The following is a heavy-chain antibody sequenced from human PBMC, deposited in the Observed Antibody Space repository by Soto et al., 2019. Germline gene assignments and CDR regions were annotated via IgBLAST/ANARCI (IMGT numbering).Heavy chain of an antibody. J-gene: IGHJ3*02. Sequence: GGSLRLSCAASGFTFSIYSMNWVRQAPGKGLEWVSYIMPGSSHIFYADSVKGRFTISRDNAKNSLYLQMNSLRAEDTDLYYCAIEKVGAASVHFFDIWGQGTMVTVSS. CDR2: IMPGSSHI. CDR3: AIEKVGAASVHFFDI. V-gene: IGHV3-48*01. D-gene: IGHD1-26*01. CDR1: GFTFSIYS.